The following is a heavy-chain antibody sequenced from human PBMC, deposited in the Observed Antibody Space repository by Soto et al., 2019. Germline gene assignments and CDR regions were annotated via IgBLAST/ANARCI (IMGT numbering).Heavy chain of an antibody. CDR1: GGSISSYY. D-gene: IGHD4-17*01. CDR3: ARDRTTADSFDI. Sequence: SETLSLTCTVSGGSISSYYWSWIRQPPGKGLEWIGYIYYSGSTNYNPSLKSRVTISVDTSKNQFSMKLSSVTAADTAVYYCARDRTTADSFDIWGQGTMVTGS. V-gene: IGHV4-59*12. CDR2: IYYSGST. J-gene: IGHJ3*02.